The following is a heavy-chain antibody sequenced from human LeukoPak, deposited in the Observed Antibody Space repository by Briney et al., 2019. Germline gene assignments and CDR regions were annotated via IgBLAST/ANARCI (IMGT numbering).Heavy chain of an antibody. CDR1: GVSVSSSGYY. Sequence: SETLSLTCTVSGVSVSSSGYYWSWIRQPPGKGLEWIGEINHSGSTNYNPSLKSRVTISVDTSKNQFSLKLSSVTAADTAVYYCARGGARKKSKRYSSGWYAFDYWGQGTLVTVSS. CDR3: ARGGARKKSKRYSSGWYAFDY. V-gene: IGHV4-39*07. D-gene: IGHD6-19*01. J-gene: IGHJ4*02. CDR2: INHSGST.